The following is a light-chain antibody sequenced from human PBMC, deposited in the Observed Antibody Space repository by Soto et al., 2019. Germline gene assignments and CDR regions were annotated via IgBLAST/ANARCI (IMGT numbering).Light chain of an antibody. CDR1: QTINIY. CDR3: QQSYRSPYT. CDR2: AAS. Sequence: IQLTQSPSSLSASVGDRVTVTCRASQTINIYLNWYQQKPGKAPTLLLYAASSLQSGVPSRFSGGGSRTDFTLTIPSLQAEDFATYYCQQSYRSPYTFGQGTNLEI. J-gene: IGKJ2*01. V-gene: IGKV1-39*01.